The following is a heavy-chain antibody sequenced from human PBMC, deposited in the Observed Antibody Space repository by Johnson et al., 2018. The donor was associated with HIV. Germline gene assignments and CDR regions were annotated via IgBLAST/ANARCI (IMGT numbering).Heavy chain of an antibody. V-gene: IGHV3-66*01. D-gene: IGHD1-14*01. Sequence: VQLVESGGGVVRPGGSLRLSCTVAGFTVSSNCMTWVRQAPGKGLAWVSVIYSDDSTYYADSVKGRFTISRDNSKNTLFLQMNRLRVEDTAVYYCAKTRSPSRAFDIWGQGTLVTVSS. J-gene: IGHJ3*02. CDR2: IYSDDST. CDR3: AKTRSPSRAFDI. CDR1: GFTVSSNC.